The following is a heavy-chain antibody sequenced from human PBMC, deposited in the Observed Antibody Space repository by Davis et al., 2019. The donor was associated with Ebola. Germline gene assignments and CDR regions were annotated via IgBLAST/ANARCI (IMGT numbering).Heavy chain of an antibody. D-gene: IGHD4-17*01. V-gene: IGHV3-30-3*01. CDR2: ISYDGSNK. CDR3: ARENGNDYGDYVFDY. Sequence: PGGSLRLSCAASGFTFSSYAMHWVRQAPGKGLEWVAVISYDGSNKYYADSVKGRFTISRDNSKNTLYLQMNSLRAEDTAVYYCARENGNDYGDYVFDYWGQGTLVTVSS. CDR1: GFTFSSYA. J-gene: IGHJ4*02.